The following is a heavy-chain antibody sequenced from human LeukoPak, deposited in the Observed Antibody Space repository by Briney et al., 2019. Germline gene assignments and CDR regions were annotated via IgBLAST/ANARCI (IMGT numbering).Heavy chain of an antibody. V-gene: IGHV1-8*01. CDR2: MNPKSGST. J-gene: IGHJ4*02. Sequence: GSVKVSCTASGYTFNYYYINWVRQAAGQGLEWVGWMNPKSGSTGYAQKFQGRLTMNKNISTGTAFMELSSLTTEDKAVYYCARGALPLFFYDTSGYYWLDYWGQGALVTVS. CDR3: ARGALPLFFYDTSGYYWLDY. CDR1: GYTFNYYY. D-gene: IGHD3-22*01.